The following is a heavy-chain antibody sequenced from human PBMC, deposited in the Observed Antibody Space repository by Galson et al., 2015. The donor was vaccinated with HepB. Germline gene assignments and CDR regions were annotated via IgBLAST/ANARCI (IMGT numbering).Heavy chain of an antibody. CDR3: AREGYSYGYGYFDY. Sequence: CAISGDSVSSNSAAWNWIRQSPSRGPEWLGRTYYRSKWYNDYAVSVKSRITINPDTSKNQFSLQLNSVTPEDTAVYYCAREGYSYGYGYFDYWCQGTLVTVSS. CDR1: GDSVSSNSAA. CDR2: TYYRSKWYN. D-gene: IGHD5-18*01. V-gene: IGHV6-1*01. J-gene: IGHJ4*02.